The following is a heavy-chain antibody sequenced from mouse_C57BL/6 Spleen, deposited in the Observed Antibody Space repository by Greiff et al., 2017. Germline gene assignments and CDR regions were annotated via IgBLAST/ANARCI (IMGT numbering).Heavy chain of an antibody. Sequence: EVQLQQSGAELVRPGASVKLSCTASGFNIKDDYMHWVKQRPEQGLEWIGWIDPENGDNEYASKFQGKATITADTSYNTAYLQLSSLTSEDTAVYYCTTLGYYGNYDWYFGVWATGTTLTVSS. CDR2: IDPENGDN. D-gene: IGHD2-1*01. J-gene: IGHJ1*03. V-gene: IGHV14-4*01. CDR1: GFNIKDDY. CDR3: TTLGYYGNYDWYFGV.